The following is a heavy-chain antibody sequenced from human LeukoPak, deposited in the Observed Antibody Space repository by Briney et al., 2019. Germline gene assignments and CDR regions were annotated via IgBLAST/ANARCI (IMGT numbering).Heavy chain of an antibody. CDR2: INYDGTTT. J-gene: IGHJ3*02. V-gene: IGHV3-74*01. CDR1: VFTFSNYW. CDR3: ARRDVFDI. Sequence: SGGSLRLACAASVFTFSNYWMHWVRQAPGKGLVWVSRINYDGTTTDYADSVKGRFTISRDNAKNTLYLQMNSLRAEDTAVYYCARRDVFDIWGKGKMVTVSS.